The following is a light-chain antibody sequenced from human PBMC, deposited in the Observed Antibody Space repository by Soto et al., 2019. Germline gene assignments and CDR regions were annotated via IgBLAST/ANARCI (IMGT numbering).Light chain of an antibody. J-gene: IGKJ4*01. CDR3: QQYNSYPLT. CDR1: QSIGRW. V-gene: IGKV1-5*01. CDR2: DAS. Sequence: DIQMTQSPSTLSASVGDTVTITCRSSQSIGRWLAWYQQKPGKAPKLLIYDASSLESGVPSRFSGSGSGTEFTLTISSLQPDDFATYYCQQYNSYPLTFGGGTKVDIK.